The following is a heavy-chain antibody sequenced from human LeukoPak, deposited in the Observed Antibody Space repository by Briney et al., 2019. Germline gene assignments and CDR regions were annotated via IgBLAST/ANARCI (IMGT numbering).Heavy chain of an antibody. D-gene: IGHD6-19*01. V-gene: IGHV3-48*01. CDR3: AKDLGGIAVAGLSHTFDY. J-gene: IGHJ4*02. CDR2: ISSSSSTI. Sequence: GGSLRLSCAASGFTFSSHSMNWVRQAPGKGLEWVSYISSSSSTIYYADSVKGRFTISRDNAKNSLYLQMNSLRAEDTAVYYCAKDLGGIAVAGLSHTFDYWGQGTLVTVSS. CDR1: GFTFSSHS.